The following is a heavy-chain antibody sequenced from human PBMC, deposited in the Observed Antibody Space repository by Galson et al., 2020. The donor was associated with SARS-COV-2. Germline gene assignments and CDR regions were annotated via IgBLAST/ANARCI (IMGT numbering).Heavy chain of an antibody. CDR1: GYTFTSYD. V-gene: IGHV1-8*01. CDR2: MNPNSGNT. CDR3: ARVEGYGDYAQGDY. Sequence: ASVKVSCKASGYTFTSYDINWVRQATGLGLEWLGWMNPNSGNTGYAQKFQGRVTMTRNTSISTAYMELSSLRSEDTAVYYCARVEGYGDYAQGDYWGQGTLVTVSS. J-gene: IGHJ4*02. D-gene: IGHD4-17*01.